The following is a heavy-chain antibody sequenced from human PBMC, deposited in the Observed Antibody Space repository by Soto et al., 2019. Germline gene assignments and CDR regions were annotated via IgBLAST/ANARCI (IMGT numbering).Heavy chain of an antibody. CDR1: GFTFRTYA. J-gene: IGHJ4*02. CDR3: AKSGRYSGYDFPFDY. V-gene: IGHV3-23*01. D-gene: IGHD5-12*01. CDR2: ISVSGGGT. Sequence: GGSLRLSCAASGFTFRTYAMSWVRQAPGKGLEWVSAISVSGGGTYYADSVKGRFTISRDNSKNTLYLQMNSLRAEDTAVYYCAKSGRYSGYDFPFDYWGQGTLVTVSS.